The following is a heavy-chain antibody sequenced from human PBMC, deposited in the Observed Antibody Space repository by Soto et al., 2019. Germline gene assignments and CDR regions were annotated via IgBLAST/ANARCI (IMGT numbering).Heavy chain of an antibody. CDR2: ISSSSSYT. Sequence: PGGSLRLSCAASGLTFSDYYMSWIRQAPGKGLEWVSYISSSSSYTNYADSVKGRFTISRDNAKNSLYLQMNSLRAEDTAVYYCARHGGNSGDDAFDIWGQGTMVTVSS. CDR1: GLTFSDYY. J-gene: IGHJ3*02. V-gene: IGHV3-11*06. D-gene: IGHD2-21*02. CDR3: ARHGGNSGDDAFDI.